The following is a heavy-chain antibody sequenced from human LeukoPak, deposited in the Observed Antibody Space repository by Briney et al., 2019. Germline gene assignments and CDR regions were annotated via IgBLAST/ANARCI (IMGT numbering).Heavy chain of an antibody. Sequence: GGSLRLSCAASGFTFSSYGMDWVRQAPGKGLEWVAFIRYDGSNKYYADSVKGRFTISRDNSKNTLYLQMNSLRAEDTAVYYCAKVPTRFTDRSTLVDYWGQGTLVTVSS. CDR1: GFTFSSYG. V-gene: IGHV3-30*02. J-gene: IGHJ4*02. D-gene: IGHD3-3*01. CDR3: AKVPTRFTDRSTLVDY. CDR2: IRYDGSNK.